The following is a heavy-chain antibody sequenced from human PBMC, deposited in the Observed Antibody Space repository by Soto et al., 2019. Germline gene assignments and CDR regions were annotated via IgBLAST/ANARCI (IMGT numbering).Heavy chain of an antibody. CDR3: AIMGDCSGGSCYSVDP. V-gene: IGHV1-69*02. D-gene: IGHD2-15*01. CDR2: IIPILGIA. J-gene: IGHJ5*02. CDR1: GGTFSSYT. Sequence: SSVKVSCKASGGTFSSYTISWVRQAPGQGLEWMGRIIPILGIANYAQKFQGRVTITADKSPSTAYMELSSLRSEDTAVYYCAIMGDCSGGSCYSVDPWGQGTLVTVSS.